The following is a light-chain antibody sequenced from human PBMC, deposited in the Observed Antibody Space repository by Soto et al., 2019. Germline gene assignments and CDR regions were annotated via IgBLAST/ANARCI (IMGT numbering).Light chain of an antibody. CDR2: KAS. Sequence: DIQMTQSPSTLSASVGDRVTITCRASQSISNWLAWYQQKPGKAPKLLIFKASTLESGVPSRFSGSGSGTEFTLNISSLQPDDFATYHCQQYDTYPRTFRQGTKVDIK. V-gene: IGKV1-5*03. CDR3: QQYDTYPRT. J-gene: IGKJ1*01. CDR1: QSISNW.